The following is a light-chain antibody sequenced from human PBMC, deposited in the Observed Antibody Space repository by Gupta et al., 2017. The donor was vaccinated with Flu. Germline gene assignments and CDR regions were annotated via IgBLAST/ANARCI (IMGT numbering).Light chain of an antibody. CDR1: QSVSSTY. CDR3: QQYGSSPYS. J-gene: IGKJ2*03. CDR2: GAS. Sequence: VLTQSPVTLSLSPGERATLSCRASQSVSSTYLAWYQQKPGQAPRLLIYGASSRAAGIADRFSGSGSGTDFTLTVSRLEPEDFAVYYCQQYGSSPYSFGQGTKLEIK. V-gene: IGKV3-20*01.